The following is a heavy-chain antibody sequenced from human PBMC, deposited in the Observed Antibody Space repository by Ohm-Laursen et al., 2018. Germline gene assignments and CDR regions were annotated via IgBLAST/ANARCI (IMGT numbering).Heavy chain of an antibody. Sequence: SLRLSCAASAFSFDDYAMHWVRHAPGKGLEWVSGSTKNSGVMGYADSVKGRFTISRDNAKNSLYLQMNSLRAEDTAVYYCASLYASGGTPGALDLWGRGTLVTVSS. CDR2: STKNSGVM. D-gene: IGHD2/OR15-2a*01. V-gene: IGHV3-9*01. CDR1: AFSFDDYA. CDR3: ASLYASGGTPGALDL. J-gene: IGHJ2*01.